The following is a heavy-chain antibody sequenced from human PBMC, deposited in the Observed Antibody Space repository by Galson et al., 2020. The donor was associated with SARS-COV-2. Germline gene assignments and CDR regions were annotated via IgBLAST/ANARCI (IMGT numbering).Heavy chain of an antibody. J-gene: IGHJ6*03. V-gene: IGHV3-33*06. Sequence: GGSLRLSCAASGFTFSSYGMHWVRQAPGKGLEWVAVIWYDGSNKYYADSVKGRFTISRDNSKNTLYLQMNSLRAEDTAVYYCAKHEGYYYYYMDVWGKGTTVTVSS. CDR1: GFTFSSYG. CDR2: IWYDGSNK. CDR3: AKHEGYYYYYMDV.